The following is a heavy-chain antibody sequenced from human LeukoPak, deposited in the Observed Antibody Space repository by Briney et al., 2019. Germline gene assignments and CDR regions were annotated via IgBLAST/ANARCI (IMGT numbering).Heavy chain of an antibody. CDR3: ATGERIVRGDGVDY. CDR2: IYSGGST. V-gene: IGHV3-66*01. D-gene: IGHD3-10*01. CDR1: GFTVRNNY. Sequence: GGSLRLSCAASGFTVRNNYMSWVRKAQGEGLEWVSVIYSGGSTYYADSVKGRFTISRDNSKNTLYLQMNSLRAEDTAVYFCATGERIVRGDGVDYWGQGTLVTVSS. J-gene: IGHJ4*02.